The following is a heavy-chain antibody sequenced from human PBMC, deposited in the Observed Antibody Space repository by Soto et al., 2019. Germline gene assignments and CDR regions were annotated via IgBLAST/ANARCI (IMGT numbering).Heavy chain of an antibody. CDR1: GFSLTTSGVG. CDR2: IYWDDDK. J-gene: IGHJ4*02. CDR3: ARRVLRTVFGVVTTTAIYFNI. V-gene: IGHV2-5*02. Sequence: QITLNESGPTQVKPRQTLTLTCTFSGFSLTTSGVGVGWIRQSPGKAPEWLALIYWDDDKHYSPSLKSRLTITKDTSKNQVVLTMADLDPADTATYYCARRVLRTVFGVVTTTAIYFNIWGQGTPGADS. D-gene: IGHD3-3*01.